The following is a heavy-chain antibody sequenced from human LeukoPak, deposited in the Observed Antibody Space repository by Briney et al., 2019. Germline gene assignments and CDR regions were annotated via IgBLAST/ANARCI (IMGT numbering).Heavy chain of an antibody. Sequence: PGGALRLSCAASGFTFSSYSMNWVRQAPGEGVGRGSYISSSRSTIYYADSVKGRFTISRDNPKNSLYLQMNSLRAEDTAVYYCARVVLWFGEFFVWGQGTLVTVSS. V-gene: IGHV3-48*01. CDR2: ISSSRSTI. CDR3: ARVVLWFGEFFV. J-gene: IGHJ4*02. D-gene: IGHD3-10*01. CDR1: GFTFSSYS.